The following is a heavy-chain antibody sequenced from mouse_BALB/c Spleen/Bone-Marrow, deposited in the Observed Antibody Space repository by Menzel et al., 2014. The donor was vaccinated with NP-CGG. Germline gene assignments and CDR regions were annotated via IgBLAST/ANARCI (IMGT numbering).Heavy chain of an antibody. V-gene: IGHV1S130*01. CDR1: GYTFTSSW. CDR3: AREKIYGNYLWYFDV. CDR2: IHPNSGNT. J-gene: IGHJ1*01. D-gene: IGHD2-1*01. Sequence: QVQLQQSGSVLVRPGASVKLSCKASGYTFTSSWMDWAKQRPGQGLEWIGEIHPNSGNTNYNEKFKGKATLTVDTSSSTAYVDLSSLTSEDSAVYYCAREKIYGNYLWYFDVWGAGTTVTVSS.